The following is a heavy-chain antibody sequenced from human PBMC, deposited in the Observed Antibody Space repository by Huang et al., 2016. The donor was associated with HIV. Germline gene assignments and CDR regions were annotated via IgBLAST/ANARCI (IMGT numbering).Heavy chain of an antibody. CDR1: GYTFADYF. J-gene: IGHJ4*02. D-gene: IGHD5-12*01. CDR3: TRDGVAPEEEFDY. Sequence: QVQLVQSGAEVKKPGASVKVSCKPSGYTFADYFIHWVRQAPGQGLEWMSWLNPKNGATNDAQKFLGRVTVTGDTSIKTAYMEFSGLTSDDTANYYCTRDGVAPEEEFDYWGQGTLIIVSS. CDR2: LNPKNGAT. V-gene: IGHV1-2*02.